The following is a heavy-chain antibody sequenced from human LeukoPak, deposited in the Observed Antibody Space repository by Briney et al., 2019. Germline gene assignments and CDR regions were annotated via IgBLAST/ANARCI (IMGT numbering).Heavy chain of an antibody. CDR1: GGTFSSYA. CDR3: ASHYGEGYYYYYMDV. Sequence: SVKVSCKASGGTFSSYAISWVRQAPGQGLEWMGGIIPIFGTANYAQKFQGRVTNTTDESTSTAYMELSSLRSEDTAVYYCASHYGEGYYYYYMDVWGKGTTATVSS. D-gene: IGHD4-17*01. V-gene: IGHV1-69*05. J-gene: IGHJ6*03. CDR2: IIPIFGTA.